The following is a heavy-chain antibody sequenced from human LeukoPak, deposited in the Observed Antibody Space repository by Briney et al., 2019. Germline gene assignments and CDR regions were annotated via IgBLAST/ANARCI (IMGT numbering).Heavy chain of an antibody. CDR2: IIPIFGIA. V-gene: IGHV1-69*04. CDR3: ARSLWFWESRGGSLSSNWFDP. Sequence: SVKVSCKASGGTFSSYAISWVRQAPGQGLEWMGRIIPIFGIANYAQKFQGRVTITADKSTSTAYMELSSLRSEDTAVYYCARSLWFWESRGGSLSSNWFDPWGQGTLVTVSS. J-gene: IGHJ5*02. CDR1: GGTFSSYA. D-gene: IGHD3-10*01.